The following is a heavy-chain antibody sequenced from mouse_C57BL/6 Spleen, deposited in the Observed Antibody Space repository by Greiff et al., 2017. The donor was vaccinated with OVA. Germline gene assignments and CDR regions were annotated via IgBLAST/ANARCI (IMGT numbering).Heavy chain of an antibody. J-gene: IGHJ2*01. D-gene: IGHD1-1*01. CDR3: ATLRDFDY. CDR1: GYTFTSYT. CDR2: INTSSGYT. Sequence: QVQLQQSGAELARPGASVKMSCKASGYTFTSYTMHWVKQRPGQGLEWIGYINTSSGYTKYNQKFKDKATLTADKSSSTAYMQLSSLTSEDSAVYYCATLRDFDYWGQGTTLTVSS. V-gene: IGHV1-4*01.